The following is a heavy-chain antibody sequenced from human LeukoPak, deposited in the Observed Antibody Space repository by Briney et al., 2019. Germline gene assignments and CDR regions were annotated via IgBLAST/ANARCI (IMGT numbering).Heavy chain of an antibody. Sequence: GGSLRLSCAASGFTFSSFEMNWVRQAPGKGLEWVSYIYWSGSTIYYADSVKGRFTISRDNAKNSLYLQMNSLRAEDTAVYYCAELGITMIGGVWGKGTTVTISS. CDR2: IYWSGSTI. CDR3: AELGITMIGGV. J-gene: IGHJ6*04. CDR1: GFTFSSFE. D-gene: IGHD3-10*02. V-gene: IGHV3-48*03.